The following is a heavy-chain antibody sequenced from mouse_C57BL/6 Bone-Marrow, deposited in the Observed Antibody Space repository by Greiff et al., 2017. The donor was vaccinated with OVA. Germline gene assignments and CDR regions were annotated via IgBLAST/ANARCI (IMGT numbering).Heavy chain of an antibody. CDR1: GYTFTSYG. J-gene: IGHJ2*01. CDR2: IYPRSGNT. D-gene: IGHD1-1*01. CDR3: AREATTVVAHFDY. Sequence: VPLQESGAELARPGASVKLSCKASGYTFTSYGISWVKQRTGQGLEWIGEIYPRSGNTYYNEKFKGKATLTADKSSSTAYMALRSLTSEDSAVYFCAREATTVVAHFDYWGQGTTLTVSS. V-gene: IGHV1-81*01.